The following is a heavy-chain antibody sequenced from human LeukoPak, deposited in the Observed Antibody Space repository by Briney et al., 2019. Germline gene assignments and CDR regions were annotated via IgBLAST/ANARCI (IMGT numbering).Heavy chain of an antibody. V-gene: IGHV3-74*01. D-gene: IGHD6-13*01. CDR1: GFTFSTYW. Sequence: GGSLRLSCAASGFTFSTYWMHWVRQAPGKGLVWVSRINSDGSSTSYADSVKGRFTISRDNAKNTLYSQMNSLTVEDSAVFFCARGYHGSAASDMDVWSKGTTVTVSS. J-gene: IGHJ6*03. CDR3: ARGYHGSAASDMDV. CDR2: INSDGSST.